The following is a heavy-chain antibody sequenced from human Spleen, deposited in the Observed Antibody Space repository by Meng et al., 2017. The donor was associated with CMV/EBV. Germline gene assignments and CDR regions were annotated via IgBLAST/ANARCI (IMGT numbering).Heavy chain of an antibody. V-gene: IGHV1-2*02. J-gene: IGHJ4*02. D-gene: IGHD2-2*01. CDR3: ARAGYCSVTSCYSLFDN. CDR1: GYTFTDYY. Sequence: ASVKVSCKASGYTFTDYYMHWVRQAPGQGLEWMGWINPNSGDTNYAQKFQGRVTMTRDTSISTAYMELSRLTSDDTAVYYCARAGYCSVTSCYSLFDNWGQGTLVTVSS. CDR2: INPNSGDT.